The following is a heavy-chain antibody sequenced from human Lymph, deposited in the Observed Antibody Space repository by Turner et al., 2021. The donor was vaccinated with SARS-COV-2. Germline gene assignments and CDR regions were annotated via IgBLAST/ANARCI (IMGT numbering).Heavy chain of an antibody. V-gene: IGHV3-23*01. J-gene: IGHJ4*02. D-gene: IGHD3-22*01. CDR3: AKNEMAMIVVVITLFDY. Sequence: EVQLLESGGGLVQPGGSLRLSCAASGFTFSSYAMSWVRQATGKGWEWVLSISGSGGSTYYADSVKGRFTISRDNSKNTLYLQMNSLRAEDTAVYYCAKNEMAMIVVVITLFDYWGQGTLVTVSS. CDR1: GFTFSSYA. CDR2: ISGSGGST.